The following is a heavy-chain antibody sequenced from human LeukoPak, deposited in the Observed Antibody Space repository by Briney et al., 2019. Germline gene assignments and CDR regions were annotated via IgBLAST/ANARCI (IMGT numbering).Heavy chain of an antibody. Sequence: GGSLRLSCAASGFTFSSYAMSWVRQAPGKGLEWVSAISGSGGSTYYADSVKGRFTSSRDNAKNSLYLQMNSLRAEDTAVYYCARNIRCGKLLDAVDIGGQGTMVTVS. D-gene: IGHD3-10*01. J-gene: IGHJ3*02. CDR3: ARNIRCGKLLDAVDI. CDR2: ISGSGGST. V-gene: IGHV3-23*01. CDR1: GFTFSSYA.